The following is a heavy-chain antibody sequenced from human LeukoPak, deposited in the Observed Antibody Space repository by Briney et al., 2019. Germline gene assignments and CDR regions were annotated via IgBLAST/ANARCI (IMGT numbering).Heavy chain of an antibody. CDR3: ARVAYYRVTADQITDAFDV. Sequence: GGSLRLSCAASGFSVSSYYMNWVRQAPGKGLQWVSILHSDGATYYADSVKGRFTISRDNSRSTLYLQMNSLRAEDTAVYFCARVAYYRVTADQITDAFDVWGHGTVVTVSS. D-gene: IGHD2-21*02. CDR2: LHSDGAT. J-gene: IGHJ3*01. V-gene: IGHV3-66*01. CDR1: GFSVSSYY.